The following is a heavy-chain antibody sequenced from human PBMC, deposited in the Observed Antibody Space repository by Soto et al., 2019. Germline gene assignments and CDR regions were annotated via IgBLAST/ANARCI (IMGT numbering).Heavy chain of an antibody. CDR1: GGSFSGYY. Sequence: NPSETLSLTCAVYGGSFSGYYWSWIRQPPGKGLEWIGEINHSGSTNYNPSLKSRVTISVDTSKNQFSLKLSSVTAADTAVYYCAREDIAVAGNFDYWGQGTLVTVSS. CDR2: INHSGST. CDR3: AREDIAVAGNFDY. J-gene: IGHJ4*02. V-gene: IGHV4-34*01. D-gene: IGHD6-19*01.